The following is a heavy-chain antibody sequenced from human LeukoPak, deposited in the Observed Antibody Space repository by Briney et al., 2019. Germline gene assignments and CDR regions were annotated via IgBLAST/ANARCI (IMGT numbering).Heavy chain of an antibody. J-gene: IGHJ4*02. CDR2: INPNSGGT. CDR3: ARVKNYYDSSGYLYYFDY. V-gene: IGHV1-2*02. CDR1: GYTFTGYF. Sequence: GASVKVSCKASGYTFTGYFIHWVRQAPGQGLEWMGWINPNSGGTNYAQNFQGRVTMTRDTSISTAYMELSRLRSDDTAVYYCARVKNYYDSSGYLYYFDYWGQGTRVTVSS. D-gene: IGHD3-22*01.